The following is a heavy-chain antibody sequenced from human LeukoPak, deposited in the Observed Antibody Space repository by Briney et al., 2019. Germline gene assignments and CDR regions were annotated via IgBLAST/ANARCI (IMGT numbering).Heavy chain of an antibody. CDR3: ARDRSWDAEYFQH. CDR1: GFAFSTYA. D-gene: IGHD6-13*01. J-gene: IGHJ1*01. V-gene: IGHV3-23*01. CDR2: ISGGGDST. Sequence: PGGSLRLSCAASGFAFSTYAMSWVRQAPGKGLEWVSAISGGGDSTYYADSVKGRFTISRDNSKNTLYLQMNSLRAEDTAVYYCARDRSWDAEYFQHWGQGTLVTVSS.